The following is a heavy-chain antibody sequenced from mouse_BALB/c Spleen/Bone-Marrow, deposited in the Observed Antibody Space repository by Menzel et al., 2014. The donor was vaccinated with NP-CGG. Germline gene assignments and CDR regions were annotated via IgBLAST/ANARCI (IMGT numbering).Heavy chain of an antibody. J-gene: IGHJ4*01. CDR2: ISSGSSTI. Sequence: EVKMVETGGGLVQPEGPRKVSCADSGFTFSSFGMHWVRQAPEKGLEWVAYISSGSSTIYYADTVKGRFTTSRDNPKNTLFLQMTSLRSEDKAMYYCARSTMITTGYYYAMRHRAQATSVPYST. V-gene: IGHV5-17*02. CDR1: GFTFSSFG. D-gene: IGHD2-4*01. CDR3: ARSTMITTGYYYAMRH.